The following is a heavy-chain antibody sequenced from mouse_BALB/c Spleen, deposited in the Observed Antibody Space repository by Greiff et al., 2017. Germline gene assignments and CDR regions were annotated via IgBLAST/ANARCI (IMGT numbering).Heavy chain of an antibody. CDR1: GFNIKDTY. V-gene: IGHV14-3*02. Sequence: VQLQQSGAELVKPGASVKLSCTASGFNIKDTYMHWVKQRPEQGLEWIGRIDPANGNTKYDPKFQGKATITADTSSNTAYLQLSSLTSEDTAVYYCARGDYYGSSRAWFAYWGQGTLVTVSA. D-gene: IGHD1-1*01. CDR3: ARGDYYGSSRAWFAY. CDR2: IDPANGNT. J-gene: IGHJ3*01.